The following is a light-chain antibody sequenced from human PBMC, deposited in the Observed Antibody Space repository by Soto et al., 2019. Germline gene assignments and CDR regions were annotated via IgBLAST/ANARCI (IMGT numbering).Light chain of an antibody. CDR3: SSYTSSSNVV. Sequence: QSVLTQPASVSGSPGQSITISCTGTSSDVGGYNYVSWYQQHPGKAPKLMIYEVSNRPSGVPNRFSGSKSGNTASLTISGLQAEDEGDYSCSSYTSSSNVVFGGGTKVTVL. V-gene: IGLV2-14*01. J-gene: IGLJ2*01. CDR1: SSDVGGYNY. CDR2: EVS.